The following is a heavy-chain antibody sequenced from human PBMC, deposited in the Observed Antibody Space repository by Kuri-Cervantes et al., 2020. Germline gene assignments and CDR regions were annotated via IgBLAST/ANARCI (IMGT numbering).Heavy chain of an antibody. D-gene: IGHD3-3*01. CDR2: IYYSGST. CDR1: GGSVSSSSYY. Sequence: SETLSLTCTVSGGSVSSSSYYWGWIRQPPGKGLEWIGSIYYSGSTYYNPSLKSRVTISVDTSKNQFSLKLSSVTAADAAVYYSARHATDMTIFGVVITPYGMDVWGQGTTVTVSS. CDR3: ARHATDMTIFGVVITPYGMDV. J-gene: IGHJ6*02. V-gene: IGHV4-39*01.